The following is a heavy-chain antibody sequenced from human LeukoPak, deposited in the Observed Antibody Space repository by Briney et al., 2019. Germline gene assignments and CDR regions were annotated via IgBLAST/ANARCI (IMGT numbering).Heavy chain of an antibody. CDR2: IYHSGST. Sequence: PSETLSLTCAVSVYSISSGYYWGWIRQPPGKGLEWIGSIYHSGSTYYNPSLKSRVTISVDTSKNQFSLKLSSVTAADTAVYYCARSSNWFDPWGQGTLVTVSS. V-gene: IGHV4-38-2*01. CDR1: VYSISSGYY. CDR3: ARSSNWFDP. D-gene: IGHD6-6*01. J-gene: IGHJ5*02.